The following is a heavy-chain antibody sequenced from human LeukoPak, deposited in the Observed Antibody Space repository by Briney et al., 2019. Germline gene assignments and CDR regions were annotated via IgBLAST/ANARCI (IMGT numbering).Heavy chain of an antibody. CDR1: GLTFSSYW. Sequence: RGSLRLSCAASGLTFSSYWMTWVRQAPGKGLEWVANIKLDGTEKYYVDSVKGRFTISRDNAKNSLDLQMNSLRVEDTAVYYCARDLGLSGYDLLDYWGQGTMVTVSS. CDR3: ARDLGLSGYDLLDY. J-gene: IGHJ4*02. D-gene: IGHD5-12*01. CDR2: IKLDGTEK. V-gene: IGHV3-7*01.